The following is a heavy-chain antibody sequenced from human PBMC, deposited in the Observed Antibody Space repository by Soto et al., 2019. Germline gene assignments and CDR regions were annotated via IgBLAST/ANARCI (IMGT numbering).Heavy chain of an antibody. CDR3: AKLPGDAFDI. CDR1: GFTFSSYG. Sequence: QVQLVESGGGVVQPGRSPRLSCAASGFTFSSYGMHWVRQAPGKGLEWVAVISYDGSNKYYADSVKGRFTISRDNSKNTLYLQMNSLRAEDTAVYYCAKLPGDAFDIWGQGTMVTVSS. J-gene: IGHJ3*02. V-gene: IGHV3-30*18. CDR2: ISYDGSNK.